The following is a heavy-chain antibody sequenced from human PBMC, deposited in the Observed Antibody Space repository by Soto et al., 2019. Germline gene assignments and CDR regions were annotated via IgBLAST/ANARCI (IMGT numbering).Heavy chain of an antibody. Sequence: PSETLSLTCTVSGGSISSSSYYWGWIRQPPGKGLEWIGSIYYSGSTYYNPSLKSRVTISVDTSKNQFSLKLSSVTAADTAVYYCARCKGFGELFAPWVDYWGQGTLVTVSS. CDR2: IYYSGST. D-gene: IGHD3-10*01. V-gene: IGHV4-39*01. J-gene: IGHJ4*02. CDR1: GGSISSSSYY. CDR3: ARCKGFGELFAPWVDY.